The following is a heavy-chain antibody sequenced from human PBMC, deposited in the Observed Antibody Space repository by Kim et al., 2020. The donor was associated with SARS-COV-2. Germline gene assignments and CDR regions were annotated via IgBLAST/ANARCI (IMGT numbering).Heavy chain of an antibody. CDR2: IIPIFGTA. V-gene: IGHV1-69*13. CDR1: GGTFSSYA. Sequence: SVKVSCKASGGTFSSYAISWVRQAPGQGLEWMGGIIPIFGTANYAQKFQGRVTITADESTSTAYMELSSLRSEDTAVYYCARTYYYDSSGYLYYYYGMDVWGQGTTVTVSS. D-gene: IGHD3-22*01. CDR3: ARTYYYDSSGYLYYYYGMDV. J-gene: IGHJ6*02.